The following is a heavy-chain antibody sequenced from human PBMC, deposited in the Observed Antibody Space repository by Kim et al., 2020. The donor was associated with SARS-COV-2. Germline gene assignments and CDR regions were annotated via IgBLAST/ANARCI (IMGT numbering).Heavy chain of an antibody. CDR1: GFTFTSSA. V-gene: IGHV1-58*01. CDR2: IVVGSGNT. D-gene: IGHD1-26*01. Sequence: SVKVSCKASGFTFTSSAVQWVRQARGQRLEWIGWIVVGSGNTNYAQKFQERVTITRDMSTSTAYMELSSLRSEDTAVYYCVWGLAVRMGATFDYWGQGTLVTVSS. CDR3: VWGLAVRMGATFDY. J-gene: IGHJ4*02.